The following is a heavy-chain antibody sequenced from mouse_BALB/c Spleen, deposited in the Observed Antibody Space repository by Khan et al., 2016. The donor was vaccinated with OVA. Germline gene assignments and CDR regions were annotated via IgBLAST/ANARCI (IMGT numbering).Heavy chain of an antibody. CDR1: GFTFSSYS. CDR2: ISTGGDYT. Sequence: EVELVESGGDLVKPGGSLKLSCAASGFTFSSYSMSWVRQTPDKRLEWVASISTGGDYTYYPDIVKGRFTFSRDNAKNTPYLQMSSLKSEDTAMYDCASHLSGSFDYWGQGTLVTVSA. J-gene: IGHJ3*01. CDR3: ASHLSGSFDY. V-gene: IGHV5-6*01. D-gene: IGHD1-3*01.